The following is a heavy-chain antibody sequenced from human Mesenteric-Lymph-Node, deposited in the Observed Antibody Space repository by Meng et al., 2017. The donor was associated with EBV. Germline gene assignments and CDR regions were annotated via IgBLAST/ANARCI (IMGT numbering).Heavy chain of an antibody. D-gene: IGHD3-10*01. Sequence: VQLVESGGGSIQPGGSLRLSCAASGFTVSSNYMTWVRQAPGKGLEWLSIIYGSGRTYYADSVKGRFTISRDNSKNTVYLQMNSLRAEDTAVYYCARENYLGSGVHLDYWGQGSLVTVSS. CDR2: IYGSGRT. V-gene: IGHV3-53*01. J-gene: IGHJ4*02. CDR1: GFTVSSNY. CDR3: ARENYLGSGVHLDY.